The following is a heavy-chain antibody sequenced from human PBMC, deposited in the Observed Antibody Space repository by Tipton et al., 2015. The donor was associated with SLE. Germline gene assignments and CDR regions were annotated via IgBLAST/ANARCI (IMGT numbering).Heavy chain of an antibody. CDR3: ARASPPFVPSGEGFDP. CDR1: GGSFSGYY. V-gene: IGHV4-34*01. Sequence: TLSLTCAVYGGSFSGYYWSWIRQPPGKGLEWIGSIYYSGSTYYNASLKSRVTISVDTSKNQFSLKLSSVTAADTAVYYCARASPPFVPSGEGFDPWGQGTLVTVSS. J-gene: IGHJ5*02. D-gene: IGHD2-2*01. CDR2: IYYSGST.